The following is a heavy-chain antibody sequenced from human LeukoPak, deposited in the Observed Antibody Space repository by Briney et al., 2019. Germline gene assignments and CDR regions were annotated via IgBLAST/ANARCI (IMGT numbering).Heavy chain of an antibody. CDR1: GFTFSSYA. D-gene: IGHD6-19*01. V-gene: IGHV3-23*01. CDR2: ISGSGGST. J-gene: IGHJ6*02. Sequence: GALRLSCAASGFTFSSYAMSWVRQAPGKGLEWVSAISGSGGSTYYADSVKGRFTISRDNSKNTLYLQMNSLRAEDTAVYYCAKVPYSSGWGKGDYYYGMDVWGQGTTVTVSS. CDR3: AKVPYSSGWGKGDYYYGMDV.